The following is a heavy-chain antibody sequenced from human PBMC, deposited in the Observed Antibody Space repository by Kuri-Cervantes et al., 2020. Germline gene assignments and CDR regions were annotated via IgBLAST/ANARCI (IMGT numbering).Heavy chain of an antibody. CDR2: IGYDGSNK. CDR3: ARVQMVQDNWFDP. V-gene: IGHV3-30*02. CDR1: GFTFSSYG. J-gene: IGHJ5*02. D-gene: IGHD3-10*01. Sequence: GESLKISWAASGFTFSSYGMHWVRQAPGKGLEWVAVIGYDGSNKYYADSGKGRFTLYRDNSKNTLYLQMNSLRAEDMAVYSCARVQMVQDNWFDPWGQGTLVTVSS.